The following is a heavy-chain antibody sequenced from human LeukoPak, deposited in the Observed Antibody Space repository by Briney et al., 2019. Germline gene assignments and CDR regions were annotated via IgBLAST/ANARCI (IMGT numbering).Heavy chain of an antibody. D-gene: IGHD5-18*01. J-gene: IGHJ4*02. Sequence: SETLSLTCAVYGGSFSGYYWSWIRQPPGKGLEWIGEINHSGSTNYNPSLKSRVTISVDTSKNQFSLKLSSVTAADTAVYYCARVDTAMAKDPYYFDYWGQGTLVTVSS. CDR3: ARVDTAMAKDPYYFDY. V-gene: IGHV4-34*01. CDR1: GGSFSGYY. CDR2: INHSGST.